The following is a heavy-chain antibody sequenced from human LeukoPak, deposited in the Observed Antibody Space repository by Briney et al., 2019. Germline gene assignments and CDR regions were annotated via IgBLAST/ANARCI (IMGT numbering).Heavy chain of an antibody. CDR2: IYYSGSI. CDR1: GGSINFYY. CDR3: AGWFGESGFDY. V-gene: IGHV4-59*01. D-gene: IGHD3-10*01. J-gene: IGHJ4*02. Sequence: SETLSLTCTVSGGSINFYYWSWIRQSPGKGLEWIGNIYYSGSINYNPSLKSRVTISVDTSKNQFSLILSSVTAADTAVYYCAGWFGESGFDYWGQGTLVTVSS.